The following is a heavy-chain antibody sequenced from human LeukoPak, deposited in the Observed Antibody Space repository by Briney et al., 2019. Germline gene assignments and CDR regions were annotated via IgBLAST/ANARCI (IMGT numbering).Heavy chain of an antibody. CDR2: INHSGST. CDR3: ARGYSSSWYRAPYYYYGMDV. J-gene: IGHJ6*02. Sequence: SETLSLTCAVYGGSFSGYYWSSIRQPPGKGLEWIGEINHSGSTNYNPSLRSRVTISVDTSKNQFSLKLSSVTAADTAVYYCARGYSSSWYRAPYYYYGMDVWGQGTTVTVSS. D-gene: IGHD6-13*01. V-gene: IGHV4-34*01. CDR1: GGSFSGYY.